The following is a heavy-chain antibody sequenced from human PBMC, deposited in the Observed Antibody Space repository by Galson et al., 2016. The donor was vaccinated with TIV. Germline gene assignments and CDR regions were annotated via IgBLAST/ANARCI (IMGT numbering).Heavy chain of an antibody. CDR2: ISAGGGST. J-gene: IGHJ6*02. CDR1: RFTFSSYA. D-gene: IGHD3-22*01. CDR3: AKVPSSGFSYYYGLDV. V-gene: IGHV3-23*01. Sequence: SLRLSCAASRFTFSSYAMSWVRQAPGKGLEWVSAISAGGGSTYYADSVQGRFTISRDNSKNTQYLQMNSLRAEDTAIYYCAKVPSSGFSYYYGLDVWGQGTTVTVSS.